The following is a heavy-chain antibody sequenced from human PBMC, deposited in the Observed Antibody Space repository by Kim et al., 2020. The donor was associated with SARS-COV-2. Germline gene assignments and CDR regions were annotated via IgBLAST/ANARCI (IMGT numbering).Heavy chain of an antibody. CDR3: ARGPPKFRPATVTTFEYGYYYYGMDV. Sequence: GGSLRLSCAASGFTFSSYSMNWVRQAPGKGLEWVSYISSSSSTIYYADSVKGRFTISRDNAKNSLYLQMNSLRDEDTAVYYCARGPPKFRPATVTTFEYGYYYYGMDVWGQGTTVTVSS. CDR1: GFTFSSYS. CDR2: ISSSSSTI. J-gene: IGHJ6*02. V-gene: IGHV3-48*02. D-gene: IGHD4-17*01.